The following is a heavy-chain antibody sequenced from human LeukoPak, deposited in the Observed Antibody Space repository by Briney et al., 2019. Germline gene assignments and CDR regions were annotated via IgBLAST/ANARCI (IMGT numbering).Heavy chain of an antibody. CDR2: IYHSGRT. J-gene: IGHJ4*02. V-gene: IGHV4-38-2*02. D-gene: IGHD6-19*01. Sequence: SETLSLTCTASGYSISSGYYWGWIRQPPGKGLEWIGSIYHSGRTFYNPSLKSRVTMSVDTSKNQFSLKLSSVTAADTAVYFCARTTSSGWGPRFDYWGQGTLVTVSS. CDR3: ARTTSSGWGPRFDY. CDR1: GYSISSGYY.